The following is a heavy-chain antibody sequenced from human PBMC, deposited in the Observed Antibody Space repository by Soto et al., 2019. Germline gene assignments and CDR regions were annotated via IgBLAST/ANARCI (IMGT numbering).Heavy chain of an antibody. CDR1: GGTFSSYA. CDR2: IIPIFGTA. D-gene: IGHD2-2*01. CDR3: ASGPISTSYYYYCYGMDV. Sequence: QVQLVQSGAEVKKPGSSVKVSCKASGGTFSSYAISWVRQAPGQGLEWMGGIIPIFGTANYAQKFQGRVTITADESTSTAYMELSSLRSEDTAVYYCASGPISTSYYYYCYGMDVWGQGTTVTVSS. V-gene: IGHV1-69*12. J-gene: IGHJ6*02.